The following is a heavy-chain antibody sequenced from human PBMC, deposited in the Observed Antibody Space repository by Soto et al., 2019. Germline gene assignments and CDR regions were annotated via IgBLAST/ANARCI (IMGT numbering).Heavy chain of an antibody. V-gene: IGHV4-31*03. CDR2: VHASGST. D-gene: IGHD5-18*01. CDR1: GGSINNGVYF. Sequence: QVHLQESGPGLVKPSQTLSLTCSVSGGSINNGVYFWSWIRQHPGKGLEWIGYVHASGSTYYNPCLKGRVDMSIDTSKNQFYLRLRSVTAADTGVFFCVRGFVEAAMAFDYWGPGTLITVSS. J-gene: IGHJ4*02. CDR3: VRGFVEAAMAFDY.